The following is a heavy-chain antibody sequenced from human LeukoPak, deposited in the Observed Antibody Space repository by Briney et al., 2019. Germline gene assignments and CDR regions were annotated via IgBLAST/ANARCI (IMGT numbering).Heavy chain of an antibody. CDR2: IYYSGST. V-gene: IGHV4-59*01. CDR3: ARTTEGGYTYGYFYYYYMDV. Sequence: PSETLSLTCTVSGGSISSYYWSWIRQPPGKGLEWIGYIYYSGSTNYKSSLKSRVTISVDTSKNQFSLKLSSVTAADTAVYYCARTTEGGYTYGYFYYYYMDVWGKGTTVTISS. D-gene: IGHD5-18*01. J-gene: IGHJ6*03. CDR1: GGSISSYY.